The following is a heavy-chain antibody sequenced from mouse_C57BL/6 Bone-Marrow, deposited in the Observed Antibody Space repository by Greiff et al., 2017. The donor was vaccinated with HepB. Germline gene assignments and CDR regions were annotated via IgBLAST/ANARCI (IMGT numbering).Heavy chain of an antibody. Sequence: EVMLVESEGGLVQPGSSMKLSCTASGFTFSDYYMAWVRQVPEKGLEWVANINYDGSSTYYLDSLKSRFIISRDNAKNILYLQMSSLKSEDTATYYCARALLRFYAMDYWGQGTSVTVSS. CDR2: INYDGSST. CDR3: ARALLRFYAMDY. CDR1: GFTFSDYY. J-gene: IGHJ4*01. V-gene: IGHV5-16*01. D-gene: IGHD2-2*01.